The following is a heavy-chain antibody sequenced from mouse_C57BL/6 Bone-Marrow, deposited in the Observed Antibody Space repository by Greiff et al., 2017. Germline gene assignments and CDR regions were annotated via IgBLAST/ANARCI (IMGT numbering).Heavy chain of an antibody. CDR2: IDPENGDT. J-gene: IGHJ3*01. Sequence: EVQLQQSGAELVRPVASVKLSCTASGFNIKDDYMHWVKQRPEQGLEWIGWIDPENGDTEYASKFQGKATITADTSSNTAYLQLSSLTSEDTAVYYCTVLLRSYWGQGTLVTVSA. D-gene: IGHD1-1*01. CDR1: GFNIKDDY. CDR3: TVLLRSY. V-gene: IGHV14-4*01.